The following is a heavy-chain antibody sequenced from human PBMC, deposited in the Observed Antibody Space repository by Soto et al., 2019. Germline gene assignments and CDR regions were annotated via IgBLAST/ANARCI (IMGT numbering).Heavy chain of an antibody. V-gene: IGHV3-64*01. CDR3: AGADRITYGGDGSAAFDY. CDR1: GFTFSSYA. J-gene: IGHJ4*02. Sequence: GGSLRLSCAASGFTFSSYAMHWVRQAPGKGLEYVSAISSNGGSTYYANSVKGRFTISRDNSKNTLYLQWGSLRAGDMAVYYCAGADRITYGGDGSAAFDYWGQGTLVTVSS. D-gene: IGHD4-17*01. CDR2: ISSNGGST.